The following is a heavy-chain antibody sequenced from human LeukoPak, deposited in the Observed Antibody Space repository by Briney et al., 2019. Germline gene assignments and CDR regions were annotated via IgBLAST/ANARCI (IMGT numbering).Heavy chain of an antibody. CDR3: ARASDSSGYYAPQHYFDY. J-gene: IGHJ4*02. V-gene: IGHV1-46*03. CDR1: GYTFTSYY. Sequence: EASVKVSCKAPGYTFTSYYMHWVRQAPGQGLEWMGIINPSGGSTSYAQKFQGRVTMTRDTSTSTVYMELSSLRSEDTAVYYCARASDSSGYYAPQHYFDYWGQGTLVTVSS. CDR2: INPSGGST. D-gene: IGHD3-22*01.